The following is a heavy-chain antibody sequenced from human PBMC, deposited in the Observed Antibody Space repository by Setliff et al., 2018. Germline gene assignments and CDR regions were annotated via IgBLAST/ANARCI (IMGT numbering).Heavy chain of an antibody. CDR1: GFTFSSYA. J-gene: IGHJ4*02. V-gene: IGHV3-7*01. CDR2: IKQDGSEK. D-gene: IGHD2-2*01. Sequence: GGSLRLSCAASGFTFSSYAMSWVRQAPGKGLEWVANIKQDGSEKYYVDSVKGRFTISRDNAKNTLYLQMNSLRAEDTAEYYCARAHSSTLSVHDYWGQGTLVTVSS. CDR3: ARAHSSTLSVHDY.